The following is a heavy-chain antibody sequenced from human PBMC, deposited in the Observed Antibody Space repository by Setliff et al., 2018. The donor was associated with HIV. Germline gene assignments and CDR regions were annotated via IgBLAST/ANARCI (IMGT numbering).Heavy chain of an antibody. V-gene: IGHV3-15*01. J-gene: IGHJ6*02. D-gene: IGHD3-10*01. CDR2: IKSKNDDGTT. Sequence: GGSLRLSCAASGFSFSNAWMSWVRQTPGKGLEWVGRIKSKNDDGTTTYVAPVKGRFTISRDNAKNSLYLQMNSLRAEDTAVYYCARRGDYYYYYAMDFWGQGTTVTVSS. CDR1: GFSFSNAW. CDR3: ARRGDYYYYYAMDF.